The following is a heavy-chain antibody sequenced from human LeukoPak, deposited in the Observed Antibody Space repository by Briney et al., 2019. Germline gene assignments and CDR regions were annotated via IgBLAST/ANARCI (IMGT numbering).Heavy chain of an antibody. CDR1: GGTFSSYA. CDR2: IIPILGIA. J-gene: IGHJ4*02. CDR3: ARGGLTGDFDY. V-gene: IGHV1-69*04. Sequence: GASVKFSCKASGGTFSSYAISWVRQAPGQGLEWMGRIIPILGIANYAQKFQGRVTITADKSTSTAYMELSSLRSEDTAVYYCARGGLTGDFDYWGQGTLVTVSS. D-gene: IGHD3-9*01.